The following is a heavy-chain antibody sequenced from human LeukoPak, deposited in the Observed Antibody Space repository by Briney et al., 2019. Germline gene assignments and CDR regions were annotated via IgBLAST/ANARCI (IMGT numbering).Heavy chain of an antibody. J-gene: IGHJ4*02. D-gene: IGHD4-23*01. CDR3: ASDFGGHDDF. CDR2: MNTDGSRT. Sequence: GGSLRLSCAASGFTFSRYWMHWVRQAPGKGRVWVSRMNTDGSRTDYADSVKGRFTISRDNAKNTLYLQMNSLGVEDTAVYSCASDFGGHDDFWGQGILVTVSS. CDR1: GFTFSRYW. V-gene: IGHV3-74*01.